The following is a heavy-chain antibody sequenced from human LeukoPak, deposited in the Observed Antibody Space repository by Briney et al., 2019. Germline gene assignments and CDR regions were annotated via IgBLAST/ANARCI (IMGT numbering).Heavy chain of an antibody. CDR2: IYPGDSDS. D-gene: IGHD3-10*01. V-gene: IGHV5-51*01. CDR3: ASPHGSGTYYNPKL. Sequence: GESLKIACKAPGFSFTNYWIGWVRQMPGKGLEWMGIIYPGDSDSRYSPSFQGQVTISADRSISTPYLQWSSLKASDTAMYYCASPHGSGTYYNPKLWGQGTLVTVSS. CDR1: GFSFTNYW. J-gene: IGHJ4*02.